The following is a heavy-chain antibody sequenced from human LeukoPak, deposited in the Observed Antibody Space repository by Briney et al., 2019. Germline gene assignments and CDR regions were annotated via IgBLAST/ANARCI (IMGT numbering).Heavy chain of an antibody. J-gene: IGHJ5*02. D-gene: IGHD7-27*01. CDR2: SRNKASSYTT. CDR3: TRGMGNNWFDP. CDR1: GFTFSDHY. V-gene: IGHV3-72*01. Sequence: GGSLRLSCAASGFTFSDHYMDWVRQAPGKGLEWVGRSRNKASSYTTEYAASVKGRFTISRDDSRNSLYPQMNSLKTEDTAVYYCTRGMGNNWFDPWGQGTLVTVSS.